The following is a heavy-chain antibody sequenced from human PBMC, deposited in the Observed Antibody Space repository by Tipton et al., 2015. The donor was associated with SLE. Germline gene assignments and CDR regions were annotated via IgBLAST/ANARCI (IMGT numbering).Heavy chain of an antibody. CDR1: GDSISSSSYY. J-gene: IGHJ3*02. Sequence: TLSLTCIVSGDSISSSSYYWGWIRQPPGKGLEWVGTVYYTGNTFYNPSLKSRVTISVDTSKNQFSLKLSSVTAADTAMYYCVGTRDAYDETGGFDIWGQGTMVTVSS. D-gene: IGHD5-24*01. CDR2: VYYTGNT. V-gene: IGHV4-39*07. CDR3: VGTRDAYDETGGFDI.